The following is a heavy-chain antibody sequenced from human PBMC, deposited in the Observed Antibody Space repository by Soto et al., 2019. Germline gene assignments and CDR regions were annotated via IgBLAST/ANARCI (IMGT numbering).Heavy chain of an antibody. Sequence: PGGSLRLSCAASGFTFSSYSMNWVRQAPGKGLEWVSYISSSSSTIYYADSVKGRFTISRDNAKNSLYLQMNSLRAEDTAVYYCARDANYDFWSGYSSRSLNWFDPWGQGTLVTVSS. J-gene: IGHJ5*02. V-gene: IGHV3-48*01. CDR1: GFTFSSYS. CDR3: ARDANYDFWSGYSSRSLNWFDP. D-gene: IGHD3-3*01. CDR2: ISSSSSTI.